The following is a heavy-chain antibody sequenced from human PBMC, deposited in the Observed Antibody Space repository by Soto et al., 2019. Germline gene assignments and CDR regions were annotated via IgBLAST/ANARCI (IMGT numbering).Heavy chain of an antibody. J-gene: IGHJ4*02. CDR2: INPNNGNT. D-gene: IGHD6-13*01. Sequence: ASVNVYCKAAGYAFTIYGISWVRQAPGQGLEWMGWINPNNGNTGYAQKFQGRVTMTRNTSISTAYMELSSLRSEDTAVYYCAFEARSAAAGFFYWGQGTLVTVSS. CDR3: AFEARSAAAGFFY. V-gene: IGHV1-8*02. CDR1: GYAFTIYG.